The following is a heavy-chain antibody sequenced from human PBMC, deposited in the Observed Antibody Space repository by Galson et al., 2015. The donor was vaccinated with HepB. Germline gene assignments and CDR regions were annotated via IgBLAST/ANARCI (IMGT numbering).Heavy chain of an antibody. J-gene: IGHJ6*02. V-gene: IGHV3-30*04. CDR1: GFTFSAYA. CDR2: VSYDGNKK. CDR3: ARDQKSGDYDFYGLDV. Sequence: SLRLSCAASGFTFSAYALHWVRQPPGKGLEWVAVVSYDGNKKYYADSVKGRFTISRDDSKNTLFVQLNSLRPEDTAVYYCARDQKSGDYDFYGLDVWGQGSTVTVSS. D-gene: IGHD3-10*01.